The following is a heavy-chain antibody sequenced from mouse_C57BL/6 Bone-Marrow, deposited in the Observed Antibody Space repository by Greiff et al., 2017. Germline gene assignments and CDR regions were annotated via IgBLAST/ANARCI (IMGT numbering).Heavy chain of an antibody. J-gene: IGHJ4*01. CDR3: THYYGSSYYAMDY. CDR2: IDPENGDT. Sequence: VQLQQSGAELVRPGASVKLSCTASGFNIKDDYMHWVKQRPEQGLEWIGWIDPENGDTEYASKFQGKATITADTSSNTAYLQLSSLTSEDTAVXYCTHYYGSSYYAMDYWGQGTSVTVSS. CDR1: GFNIKDDY. V-gene: IGHV14-4*01. D-gene: IGHD1-1*01.